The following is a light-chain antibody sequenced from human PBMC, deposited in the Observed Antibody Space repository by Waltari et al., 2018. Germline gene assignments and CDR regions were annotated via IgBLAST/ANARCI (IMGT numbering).Light chain of an antibody. J-gene: IGKJ2*01. V-gene: IGKV1-39*01. Sequence: DIQMTQSPSSLSASVGDRVNIPCRASQSISSYLNWYQQKPGKAPKLLIYAASSLQSGVPSRFSGSGSGTDFTLTISSLQPEDFATYYCQQSYSTPQYTFGQGTKLEI. CDR1: QSISSY. CDR2: AAS. CDR3: QQSYSTPQYT.